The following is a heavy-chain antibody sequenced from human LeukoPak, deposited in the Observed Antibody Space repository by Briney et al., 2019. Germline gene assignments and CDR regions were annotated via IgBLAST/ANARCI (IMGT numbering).Heavy chain of an antibody. J-gene: IGHJ4*02. V-gene: IGHV3-23*01. CDR2: ISGSGGST. CDR3: AKEVSSGWYPYFDF. Sequence: GGSLRLSCAASGFTFSSCAMSWVRQAPGKGLEWVSAISGSGGSTYYADSVKGRFTISRDNSKNTLYLRMNSLRAEDTAVYYCAKEVSSGWYPYFDFWGQGTLVTVSS. CDR1: GFTFSSCA. D-gene: IGHD6-19*01.